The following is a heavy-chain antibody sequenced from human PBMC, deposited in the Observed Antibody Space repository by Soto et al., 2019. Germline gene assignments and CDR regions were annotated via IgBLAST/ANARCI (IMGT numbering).Heavy chain of an antibody. J-gene: IGHJ4*02. D-gene: IGHD6-13*01. V-gene: IGHV4-59*01. CDR1: GGSISNYY. CDR2: IYYSGGT. Sequence: QVQLQESGPGLVKPSETLSLTCTVSGGSISNYYWSWIRQPPGKGLEWIGYIYYSGGTSYNPSLKSRITISVDTSKNQFSLKLSSVTAADTAVYYCARDSAAGTGDYDYWGQGILVTVSS. CDR3: ARDSAAGTGDYDY.